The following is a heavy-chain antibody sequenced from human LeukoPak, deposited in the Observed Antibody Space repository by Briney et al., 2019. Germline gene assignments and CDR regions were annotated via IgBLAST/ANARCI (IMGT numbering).Heavy chain of an antibody. CDR1: GFTFSNAW. CDR3: TSIAYYNSGPGPFDI. D-gene: IGHD3-22*01. J-gene: IGHJ3*02. Sequence: GGSLRLSCAVSGFTFSNAWMSWVRQAPGKGLEWVGLIKSKTHGGTTGYAAPVKGRFSMSRDDSKNTLYLQMNTLKTEDTAVYYCTSIAYYNSGPGPFDIWGQGTMVTVSS. CDR2: IKSKTHGGTT. V-gene: IGHV3-15*01.